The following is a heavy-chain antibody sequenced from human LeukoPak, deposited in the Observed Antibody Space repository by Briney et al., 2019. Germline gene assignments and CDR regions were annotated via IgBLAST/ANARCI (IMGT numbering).Heavy chain of an antibody. D-gene: IGHD1-1*01. CDR3: ARGGVVTTTPRFDP. Sequence: EWIGHIYHPGSTHYNASLKSRLTMSVDTSRNQFSLRLDSVTVADTAVYYCARGGVVTTTPRFDPWGQGTLVIVPS. CDR2: IYHPGST. J-gene: IGHJ5*02. V-gene: IGHV4-31*02.